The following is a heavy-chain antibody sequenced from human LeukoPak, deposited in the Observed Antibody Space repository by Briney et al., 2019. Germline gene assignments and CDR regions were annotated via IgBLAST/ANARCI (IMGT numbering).Heavy chain of an antibody. V-gene: IGHV1-69*04. Sequence: SVTVSCKASGGTFSSYAISWVRQPPGQGLEWMGRIITIFGIANYAQKFQGRVTITADKSTSTAYMELSSLRSEDTAVYYCAGGDSSGYYDLFDYWGQGTLVTVSS. CDR3: AGGDSSGYYDLFDY. CDR1: GGTFSSYA. CDR2: IITIFGIA. D-gene: IGHD3-22*01. J-gene: IGHJ4*02.